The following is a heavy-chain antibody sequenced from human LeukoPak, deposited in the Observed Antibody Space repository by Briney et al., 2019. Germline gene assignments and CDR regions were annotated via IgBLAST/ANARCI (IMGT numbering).Heavy chain of an antibody. Sequence: WGSLRLSCAASGFTFRTNDMHWVCQGTGKGLEWVSAISTTDDTYYPGSVKGRFTISRENAKSSLYLQMNSLRAEDTAVYYCARGRSGSYFDSWGQGTLVAVSS. V-gene: IGHV3-13*04. D-gene: IGHD1-26*01. CDR3: ARGRSGSYFDS. CDR1: GFTFRTND. CDR2: ISTTDDT. J-gene: IGHJ4*02.